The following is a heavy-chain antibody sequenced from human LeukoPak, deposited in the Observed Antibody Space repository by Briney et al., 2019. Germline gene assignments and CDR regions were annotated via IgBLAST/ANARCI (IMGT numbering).Heavy chain of an antibody. V-gene: IGHV3-33*01. CDR2: IWYDGSNK. J-gene: IGHJ4*02. CDR3: ARDLQIAARQGSYFDY. D-gene: IGHD6-6*01. CDR1: GFTFNNYG. Sequence: PGGSPRLSCAASGFTFNNYGMHWVRQAPGKGLEWVAIIWYDGSNKYYADSVKGRFTISRDNAKNSLYLQMNSLRAEDTAVYYCARDLQIAARQGSYFDYWGQGTLVTVSS.